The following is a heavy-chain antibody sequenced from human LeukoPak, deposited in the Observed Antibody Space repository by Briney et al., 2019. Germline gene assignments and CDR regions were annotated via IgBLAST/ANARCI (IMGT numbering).Heavy chain of an antibody. D-gene: IGHD3-3*01. Sequence: LVASVKVSCKASGYTFTGYYMHWVRQAPGQGLEWMGWINPNSGGTNYAQKFQGRVTMTRDTSISTAYMELSRLRSDDTAVYYCARGDGTIFGVVINPTYHPTFDYWGQGTLVTVSS. CDR2: INPNSGGT. V-gene: IGHV1-2*03. J-gene: IGHJ4*02. CDR1: GYTFTGYY. CDR3: ARGDGTIFGVVINPTYHPTFDY.